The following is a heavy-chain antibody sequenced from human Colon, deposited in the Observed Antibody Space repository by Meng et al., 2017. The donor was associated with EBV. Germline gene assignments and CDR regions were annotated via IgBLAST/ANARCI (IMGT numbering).Heavy chain of an antibody. CDR3: ARRLAARDD. V-gene: IGHV4-34*01. CDR2: INYSGNT. J-gene: IGHJ4*01. D-gene: IGHD6-19*01. CDR1: GRSFRGYY. Sequence: QVQLQQSGAGRFKPSXTLSLGCAVYGRSFRGYYWTWIPQPPGKGLEWVAEINYSGNTNYSPSLKSRVPISIDTSKNLFSLKLRSVTAADPAIYYCARRLAARDDWVHGTLVTVSS.